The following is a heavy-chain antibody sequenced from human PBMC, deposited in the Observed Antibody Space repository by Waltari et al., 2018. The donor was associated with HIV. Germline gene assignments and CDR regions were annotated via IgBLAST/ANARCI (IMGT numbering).Heavy chain of an antibody. CDR1: GFPFSDAW. V-gene: IGHV3-15*01. J-gene: IGHJ4*02. Sequence: EEQLVESGGGLVKPGESLRLSCAVSGFPFSDAWMNWVRRGPGKGLEWVGRMRSKADGGTTVYAAPVRGRFTISRDDSESTLYLQMNSLKTEDTAVYYCTKDRGGCSSVSCFASDYWGRGTLVTVSS. D-gene: IGHD2-2*01. CDR3: TKDRGGCSSVSCFASDY. CDR2: MRSKADGGTT.